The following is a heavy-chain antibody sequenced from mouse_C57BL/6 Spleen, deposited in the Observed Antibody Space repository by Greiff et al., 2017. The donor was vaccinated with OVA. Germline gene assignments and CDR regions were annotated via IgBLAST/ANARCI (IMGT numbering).Heavy chain of an antibody. J-gene: IGHJ1*01. Sequence: QVQLQQPGAELVMPGASVKLSCKASGYTFTSYWMHWVKQRPGKGLEWIGEIAPSDSYTNYNQKFKGKSTLTVDKSSSTAYMQLSSLTSEDSAVYYCARDGSGYFDVWGAGTTVTVSS. CDR1: GYTFTSYW. CDR3: ARDGSGYFDV. CDR2: IAPSDSYT. V-gene: IGHV1-69*01. D-gene: IGHD2-3*01.